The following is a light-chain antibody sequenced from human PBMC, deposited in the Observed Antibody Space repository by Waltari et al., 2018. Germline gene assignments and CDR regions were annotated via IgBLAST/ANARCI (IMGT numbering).Light chain of an antibody. V-gene: IGLV8-61*01. CDR2: TSN. CDR3: LLYMGGGIWW. J-gene: IGLJ3*02. Sequence: QTVVTQEPSLSVSPGGTVTLTCALSSGSLSTISSASWYQQTPGQAPRTLIYTSNTRSSGVPDRCSGSIFGNKAALTITGAQADDESDYYCLLYMGGGIWWFGGGTKLTVI. CDR1: SGSLSTISS.